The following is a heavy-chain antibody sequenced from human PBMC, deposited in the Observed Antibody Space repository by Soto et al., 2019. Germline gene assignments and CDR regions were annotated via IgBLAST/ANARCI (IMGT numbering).Heavy chain of an antibody. CDR3: ARERVVNYDRYYLDY. J-gene: IGHJ4*01. V-gene: IGHV1-46*01. Sequence: ASVKVSCKASGYPFTTYHLHWVRQAPGQGLEWMGIVYVTGTGTRSAQKFQGRLTMTRDRSTSTVYMELSSLRSEDTAVYYCARERVVNYDRYYLDYWGHGCLVTVCS. CDR1: GYPFTTYH. D-gene: IGHD3-3*01. CDR2: VYVTGTGT.